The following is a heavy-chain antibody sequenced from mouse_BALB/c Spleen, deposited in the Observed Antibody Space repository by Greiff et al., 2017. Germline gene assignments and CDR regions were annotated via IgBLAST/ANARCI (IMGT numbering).Heavy chain of an antibody. CDR3: ARGALTTNAMDY. CDR1: GYTFTDYA. Sequence: QVQLKESGAELVRPGVSVKISCKGSGYTFTDYAMHWVKQSHAKSLEWIGVISTYYGDASYNQKFKGKATMTVDKSSSTAYMELARLTSEDSAIYYCARGALTTNAMDYWGQGTSVTVSS. D-gene: IGHD1-1*01. J-gene: IGHJ4*01. V-gene: IGHV1S137*01. CDR2: ISTYYGDA.